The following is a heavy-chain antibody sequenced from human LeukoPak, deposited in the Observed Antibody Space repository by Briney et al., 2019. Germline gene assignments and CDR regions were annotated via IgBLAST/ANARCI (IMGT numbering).Heavy chain of an antibody. Sequence: GGSLRLSCAASGFTFSSYEMNWVRQAPGKGLEWVSYISSSGSTIYYADSVKGRFTIPRDNAKNSLYLQMNSLRAKDTAVYYCARGAHYYDSSGYFYFQHWGQGTLVTVSP. V-gene: IGHV3-48*03. CDR3: ARGAHYYDSSGYFYFQH. J-gene: IGHJ1*01. CDR2: ISSSGSTI. CDR1: GFTFSSYE. D-gene: IGHD3-22*01.